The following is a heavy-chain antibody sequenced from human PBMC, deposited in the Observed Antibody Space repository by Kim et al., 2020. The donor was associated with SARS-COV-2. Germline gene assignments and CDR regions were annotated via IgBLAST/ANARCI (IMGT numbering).Heavy chain of an antibody. Sequence: GGSLRLSCVASGFTFDDYAMHWVRQPPGKGLEWVAGVTWYGDTIGYAESVKGRFTVSRDNAKNSLSLQMNGLRSEDTAVYYCAKSLMVQGVILYYMDVWG. D-gene: IGHD2-8*01. CDR1: GFTFDDYA. CDR2: VTWYGDTI. V-gene: IGHV3-9*01. CDR3: AKSLMVQGVILYYMDV. J-gene: IGHJ6*03.